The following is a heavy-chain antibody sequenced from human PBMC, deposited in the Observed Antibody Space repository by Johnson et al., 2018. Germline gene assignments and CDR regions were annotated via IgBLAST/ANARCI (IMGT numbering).Heavy chain of an antibody. V-gene: IGHV3-23*01. Sequence: VQLQESGGGLVQXGGSLRLXCEASGFTFSLSAMSWGRQAPGKGLEWVSAISGSGLNTYYADSGKGRFSISRDNSKNTLYLQMNSLRAEDTAVYYCARDLPHSTALSGQGYGMDVWGQGTTVTVSS. CDR1: GFTFSLSA. CDR2: ISGSGLNT. CDR3: ARDLPHSTALSGQGYGMDV. J-gene: IGHJ6*02. D-gene: IGHD2/OR15-2a*01.